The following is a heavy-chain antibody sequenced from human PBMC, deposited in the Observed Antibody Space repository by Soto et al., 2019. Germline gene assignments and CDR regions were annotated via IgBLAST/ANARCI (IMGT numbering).Heavy chain of an antibody. V-gene: IGHV5-10-1*01. CDR2: IDPSDSQT. Sequence: GESLKISCKGSGYSFAGYWITWVRQKPGKGLEWMGRIDPSDSQTYYSPSFRGHVTISVTKSIATVFLQWSSLRASDTAMYYCARQIYDSDTGPNFQYYFDSWGQGAPVTVSS. J-gene: IGHJ4*02. CDR3: ARQIYDSDTGPNFQYYFDS. CDR1: GYSFAGYW. D-gene: IGHD3-22*01.